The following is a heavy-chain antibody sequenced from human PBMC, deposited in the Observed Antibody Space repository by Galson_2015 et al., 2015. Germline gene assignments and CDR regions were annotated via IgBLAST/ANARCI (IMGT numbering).Heavy chain of an antibody. CDR2: ISSSGDAI. CDR1: GFTFSTYS. CDR3: ARAAGGGTNNWFDP. J-gene: IGHJ5*02. D-gene: IGHD1-26*01. V-gene: IGHV3-48*02. Sequence: SLRLSCAASGFTFSTYSMNWVRQAPGKGLEWVSFISSSGDAIYYADSVKGRFTISRDNAKNSLYLQMNGLGDEDTAVYYCARAAGGGTNNWFDPWGQGTLVTVSS.